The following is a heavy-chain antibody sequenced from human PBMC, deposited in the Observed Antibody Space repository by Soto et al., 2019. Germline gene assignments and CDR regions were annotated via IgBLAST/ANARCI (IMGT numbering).Heavy chain of an antibody. V-gene: IGHV4-61*01. Sequence: SETLSLTCTVSGGSVSSGSYYWSWIRQPPGKGLEWIGYIYYSGSTNYNPSLKSRVTISVDTSKNQFSLKLSPVTAADTAVYYCARKVGGMDVWGQGTTVTVSS. D-gene: IGHD1-26*01. CDR2: IYYSGST. CDR3: ARKVGGMDV. J-gene: IGHJ6*02. CDR1: GGSVSSGSYY.